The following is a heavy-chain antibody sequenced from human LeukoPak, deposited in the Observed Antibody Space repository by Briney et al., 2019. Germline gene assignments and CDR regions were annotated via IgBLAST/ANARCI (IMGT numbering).Heavy chain of an antibody. J-gene: IGHJ4*02. CDR1: GFTIGSHA. V-gene: IGHV3-23*01. CDR3: GKTTVGYSSGQRPAWPVDY. Sequence: GGSLRLSCEASGFTIGSHAMYWVRQAPGKGLERVAGIFGSGGSPHYADPVKGRFTISRDNSRNTVYLQINSVRAEDTAVYYCGKTTVGYSSGQRPAWPVDYWGQGTLVTVSS. D-gene: IGHD5-18*01. CDR2: IFGSGGSP.